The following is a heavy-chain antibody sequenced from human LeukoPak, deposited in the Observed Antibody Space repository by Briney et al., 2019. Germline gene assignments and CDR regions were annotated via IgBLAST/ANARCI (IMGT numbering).Heavy chain of an antibody. V-gene: IGHV4-39*07. D-gene: IGHD3-22*01. J-gene: IGHJ5*02. CDR2: IYYSGTT. Sequence: PSETLSLTCTVSGGSISSSTYYWAWVRQPPGKGLEWIASIYYSGTTYYNPSLKSRVTISVDTSKNQFSLKLSSVTAADTAVYYCARDGNILHSRWFDPWGQGTLVTVSS. CDR1: GGSISSSTYY. CDR3: ARDGNILHSRWFDP.